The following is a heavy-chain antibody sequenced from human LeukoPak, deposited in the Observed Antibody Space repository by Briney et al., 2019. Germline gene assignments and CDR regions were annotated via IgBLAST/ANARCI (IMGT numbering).Heavy chain of an antibody. Sequence: ASVKVSCKASGYTFTGYYMHWVRQAPGQGLEWMGPINPNSGGTNYAQKFQGRVTMTRDTSISTAYMELSRLRSDDTAVYYCARVKSSSFPYFYFDYWGQGTLVTVSS. V-gene: IGHV1-2*06. CDR1: GYTFTGYY. J-gene: IGHJ4*02. CDR2: INPNSGGT. CDR3: ARVKSSSFPYFYFDY. D-gene: IGHD6-6*01.